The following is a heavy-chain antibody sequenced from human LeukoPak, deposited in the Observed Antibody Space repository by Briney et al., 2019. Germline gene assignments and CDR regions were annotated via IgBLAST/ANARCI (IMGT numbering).Heavy chain of an antibody. CDR3: AKPYYYGSRGYMDY. CDR2: IPYDGSNT. Sequence: GRSLRLSCAASGFTFSSYGMHWVRQAPGKGLEWVAVIPYDGSNTYYADSVKGRFTISRDNSKNMLYLQMNSLRAEDTAVYYCAKPYYYGSRGYMDYWGQGTLVTVSS. V-gene: IGHV3-30*18. D-gene: IGHD3-10*01. J-gene: IGHJ4*02. CDR1: GFTFSSYG.